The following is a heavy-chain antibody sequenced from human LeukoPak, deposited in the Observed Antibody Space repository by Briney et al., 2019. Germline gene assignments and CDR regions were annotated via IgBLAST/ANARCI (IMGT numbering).Heavy chain of an antibody. D-gene: IGHD1-26*01. CDR1: GGSFSGYY. Sequence: SETLSLTCAVYGGSFSGYYWSWIRQPPGKGLEWIGEINHSGSTNYNPSLKSRVTVSVDTSQNQFSLKLSSVTAADTAVYYCAKSIVGATYYFDYWGQGTLVTVSS. J-gene: IGHJ4*02. CDR3: AKSIVGATYYFDY. CDR2: INHSGST. V-gene: IGHV4-34*01.